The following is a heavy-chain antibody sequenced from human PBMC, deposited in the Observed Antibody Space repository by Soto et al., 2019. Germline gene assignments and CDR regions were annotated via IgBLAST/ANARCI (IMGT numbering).Heavy chain of an antibody. CDR2: INPDGTST. CDR1: GFTFSSYW. V-gene: IGHV3-74*01. Sequence: PGGALRLSCAASGFTFSSYWMHWIRQAPGKGLVWVSHINPDGTSTTYADSVKGRFTISRDNAKNTLFLQMNSLRAEDTAVYYWVRDDVSTVPLDFWGQGILVTVSS. D-gene: IGHD4-17*01. CDR3: VRDDVSTVPLDF. J-gene: IGHJ4*02.